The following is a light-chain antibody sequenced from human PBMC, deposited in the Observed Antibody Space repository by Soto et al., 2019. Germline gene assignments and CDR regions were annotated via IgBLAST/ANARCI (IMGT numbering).Light chain of an antibody. CDR2: HAS. V-gene: IGKV3-11*01. Sequence: EIVLTQSPATLSLSPGERATLSCRASQSVSTYVAWYQQKPGQAPRLVLYHASNRATGIPARFSGSGSETDFTLSISSLEPEDFAAYHCQQRDNRPYTFGHGTRLEI. J-gene: IGKJ2*01. CDR1: QSVSTY. CDR3: QQRDNRPYT.